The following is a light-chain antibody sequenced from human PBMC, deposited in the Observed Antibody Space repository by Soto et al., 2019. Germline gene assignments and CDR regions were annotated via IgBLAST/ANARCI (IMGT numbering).Light chain of an antibody. CDR1: QGISNY. Sequence: DIQMTQSPSPLSASVGDRVTITCRASQGISNYLAWYQQKPGKVPKLLIHAASTLQSWVPSRFSGSGSGTDFTLTISSLQPEDVATYYCQYYKSAPLTFGQGTRLEIK. CDR2: AAS. CDR3: QYYKSAPLT. V-gene: IGKV1-27*01. J-gene: IGKJ5*01.